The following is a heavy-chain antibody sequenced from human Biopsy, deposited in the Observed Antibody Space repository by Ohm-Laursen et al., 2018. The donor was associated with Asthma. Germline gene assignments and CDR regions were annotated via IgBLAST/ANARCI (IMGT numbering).Heavy chain of an antibody. V-gene: IGHV3-30*03. CDR2: ISYDGSNK. D-gene: IGHD2-21*02. Sequence: SLRLSCAASGFTFSSYGMHWVRQAPGKGLEWVAVISYDGSNKYYADSVKGRFTIPRDNSKNTLYLQMNSLRAEDTAVYYCARGRSPGLYCGGDCYPDAFDIWGQGTMVTVSS. J-gene: IGHJ3*02. CDR1: GFTFSSYG. CDR3: ARGRSPGLYCGGDCYPDAFDI.